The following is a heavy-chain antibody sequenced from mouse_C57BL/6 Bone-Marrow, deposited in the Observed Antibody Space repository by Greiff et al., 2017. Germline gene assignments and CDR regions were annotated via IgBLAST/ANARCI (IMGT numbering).Heavy chain of an antibody. J-gene: IGHJ1*03. D-gene: IGHD1-1*01. CDR1: GFTFSSYA. V-gene: IGHV5-4*03. CDR3: ARVIATVVAPYWYFDV. CDR2: ISDGGSYT. Sequence: EVKLMESGGGLVKPGGSLKLSCAASGFTFSSYAMSWVRQTPEKRLEWVATISDGGSYTYYPDNVKGRFTISRDNAKNNLYLQMSHLKSEDTAMYYCARVIATVVAPYWYFDVWGTGTTVTVSS.